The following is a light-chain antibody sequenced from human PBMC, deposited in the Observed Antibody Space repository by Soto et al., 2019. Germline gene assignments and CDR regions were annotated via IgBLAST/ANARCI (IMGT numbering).Light chain of an antibody. CDR2: RYN. CDR3: AAWDDSQIVV. V-gene: IGLV1-47*01. CDR1: TSNIGSNY. Sequence: QLVLTQPPSASGTPGQRVTISCSGSTSNIGSNYVYWYQQLPGTAPKLLIYRYNQRPSGVPDRFSGSKSGTSASLAISGLRSEDEADYYCAAWDDSQIVVFGGGTQLTVL. J-gene: IGLJ2*01.